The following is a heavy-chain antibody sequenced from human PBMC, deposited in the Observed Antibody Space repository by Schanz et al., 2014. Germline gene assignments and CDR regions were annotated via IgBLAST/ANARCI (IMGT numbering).Heavy chain of an antibody. J-gene: IGHJ4*02. D-gene: IGHD3-9*01. CDR2: ITGSGAT. CDR3: AKRNHDMQSLPLDY. CDR1: GFTFRVFA. V-gene: IGHV3-23*04. Sequence: VQLVDSGGGLVKPGGSLRLSCAASGFTFRVFAMNWVRQAPGKGLEWVSIITGSGATYYADSVKGRFTISRDNSKNTLYLQMNSLSAEDTAVYYCAKRNHDMQSLPLDYWGQGTLVIVSS.